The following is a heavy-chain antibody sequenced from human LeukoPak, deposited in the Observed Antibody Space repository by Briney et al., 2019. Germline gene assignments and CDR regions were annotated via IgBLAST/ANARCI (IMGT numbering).Heavy chain of an antibody. CDR2: INPSGGNT. V-gene: IGHV1-46*01. CDR1: GYTFTSYY. J-gene: IGHJ4*02. D-gene: IGHD3-10*01. Sequence: ASVEVSCKASGYTFTSYYMHWVRQAPGQGLEWMGIINPSGGNTNYAQKLQGRVTMTTDTSTSTAYMELRSLRSDDTAVYYCARVYYGSGSYRTAIRFDYWGQGTLVTVSS. CDR3: ARVYYGSGSYRTAIRFDY.